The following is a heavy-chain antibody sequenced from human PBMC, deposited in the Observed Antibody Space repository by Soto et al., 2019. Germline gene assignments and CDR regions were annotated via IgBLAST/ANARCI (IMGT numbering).Heavy chain of an antibody. CDR2: INPSGGST. Sequence: QVQLVQSGAEVKKPGASVKVSCKASGYTFTSYYMHWVRQAPGQGLEWMGIINPSGGSTSYAQKFQCRVTMTRDTSTSTVYMELSSLRSEDTAVYYCARSSSSNCLDYWGQGTLVTVSS. CDR1: GYTFTSYY. D-gene: IGHD6-6*01. J-gene: IGHJ4*02. CDR3: ARSSSSNCLDY. V-gene: IGHV1-46*01.